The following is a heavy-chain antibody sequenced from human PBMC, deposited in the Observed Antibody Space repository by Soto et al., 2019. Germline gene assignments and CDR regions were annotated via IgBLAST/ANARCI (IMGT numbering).Heavy chain of an antibody. CDR2: ISSSSSYI. CDR3: ATSIPYYYYDSSGYSPY. Sequence: EVQLVESGGGLVKPGGSLRLSCAASGFTFSSYSMNWVRQAPGKGLEWVSSISSSSSYIYYADSVKGRFTISRDNAKNSLYLQMNSLRAEDTAVYYCATSIPYYYYDSSGYSPYWGQGTLVTVSS. CDR1: GFTFSSYS. V-gene: IGHV3-21*01. D-gene: IGHD3-22*01. J-gene: IGHJ4*02.